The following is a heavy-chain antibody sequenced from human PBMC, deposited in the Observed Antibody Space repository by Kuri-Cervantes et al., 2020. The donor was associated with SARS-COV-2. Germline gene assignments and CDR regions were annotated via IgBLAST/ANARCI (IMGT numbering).Heavy chain of an antibody. D-gene: IGHD2-15*01. Sequence: ESLKISCTVSGYSISSGYYWGWTRQPPGKGLEWIASVYHSGSTSYSPSLKSRVTISVEKSKNQFSLKLNSVTAADTATYYCARRPGQSVGFDYWGLGTLVTVSS. CDR3: ARRPGQSVGFDY. J-gene: IGHJ4*02. CDR1: GYSISSGYY. V-gene: IGHV4-38-2*02. CDR2: VYHSGST.